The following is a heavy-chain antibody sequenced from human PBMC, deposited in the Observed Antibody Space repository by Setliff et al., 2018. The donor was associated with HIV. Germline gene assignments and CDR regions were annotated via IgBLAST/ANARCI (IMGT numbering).Heavy chain of an antibody. Sequence: SETLSLTCSVSGGSISSGTYYWSWIRQPPGKGLEWIGYIYYSGSSNHNPSLKSRVTISVDTSKNQFSLKLRSVIAADTAVYYCARDVTAAGTGLFDYWGQGTLVTVSS. D-gene: IGHD6-13*01. CDR1: GGSISSGTYY. CDR2: IYYSGSS. CDR3: ARDVTAAGTGLFDY. J-gene: IGHJ4*02. V-gene: IGHV4-61*01.